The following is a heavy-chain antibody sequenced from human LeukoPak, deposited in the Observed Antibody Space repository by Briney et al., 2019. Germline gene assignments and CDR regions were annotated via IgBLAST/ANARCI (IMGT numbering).Heavy chain of an antibody. J-gene: IGHJ5*02. D-gene: IGHD3-9*01. CDR2: INPNRGGT. CDR1: GYTITGYY. CDR3: AGDYDILFDP. V-gene: IGHV1-2*02. Sequence: ASVKVSCKASGYTITGYYMHWVGQAPGQGLEWMGWINPNRGGTNYAQKFQGRVTMTRDTSISTAYMELSRLRSVNTGVYFSAGDYDILFDPWGQGTLVTVSS.